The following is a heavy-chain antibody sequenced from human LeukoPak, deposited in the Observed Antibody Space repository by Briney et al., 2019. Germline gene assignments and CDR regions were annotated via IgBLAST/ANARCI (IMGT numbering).Heavy chain of an antibody. J-gene: IGHJ5*02. Sequence: VASVKVSCKSSGYTFSNYGISWVRQAPGQGLEWMGWISTNSGHKAQKFQDRVTMTTDTSTSTSYIELRSLRSDDTAVYYCARDFFQSGGSWYDCFDPWGQGTLVTVSS. CDR1: GYTFSNYG. V-gene: IGHV1-18*01. CDR3: ARDFFQSGGSWYDCFDP. D-gene: IGHD2-15*01. CDR2: ISTNSGH.